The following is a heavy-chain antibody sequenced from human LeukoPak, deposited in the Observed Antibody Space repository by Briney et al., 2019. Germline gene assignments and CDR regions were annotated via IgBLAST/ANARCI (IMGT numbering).Heavy chain of an antibody. J-gene: IGHJ4*02. CDR2: INPNSGGT. CDR1: GYTFTGYY. Sequence: GSSVQVSCKASGYTFTGYYIHWVRQAPGQGLEWMGWINPNSGGTNSAQKFLGRVTMTRDTSISTAYMELSRLKSDDTAVYYCAREFYRFSSTFDYWGQGTLVTVSS. V-gene: IGHV1-2*02. CDR3: AREFYRFSSTFDY. D-gene: IGHD6-19*01.